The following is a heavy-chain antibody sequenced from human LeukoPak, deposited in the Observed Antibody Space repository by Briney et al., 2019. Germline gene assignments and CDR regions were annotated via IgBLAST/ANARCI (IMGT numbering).Heavy chain of an antibody. CDR2: IYYSGST. V-gene: IGHV4-31*03. CDR1: GGSISSGGYY. Sequence: PSETLSLTCTVSGGSISSGGYYWSWIRQHPGKGLEWIGYIYYSGSTYYNPSLESRVTISVDTSKNQFSLKLSSVTAADTAVYYCATHTAYYDFWSGYPDYYYYGMDVWGQGTTVTVSS. D-gene: IGHD3-3*01. J-gene: IGHJ6*02. CDR3: ATHTAYYDFWSGYPDYYYYGMDV.